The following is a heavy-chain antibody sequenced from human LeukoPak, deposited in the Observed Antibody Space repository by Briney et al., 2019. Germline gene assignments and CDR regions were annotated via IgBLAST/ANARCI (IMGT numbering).Heavy chain of an antibody. D-gene: IGHD6-13*01. CDR3: AREGISSWDY. J-gene: IGHJ4*02. V-gene: IGHV3-23*01. CDR1: GFTFSSYA. Sequence: GGSLSLSCAASGFTFSSYAMSWVRQAPGKGLEWVSAISGSGGSTYYADSVKGRFTISRDNSKNTLYLQMNSLRAEDTTVYYCAREGISSWDYWGQGTLVTVSS. CDR2: ISGSGGST.